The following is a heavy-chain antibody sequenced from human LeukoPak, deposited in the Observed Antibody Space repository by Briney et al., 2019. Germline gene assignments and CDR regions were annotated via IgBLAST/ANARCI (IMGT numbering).Heavy chain of an antibody. V-gene: IGHV3-21*01. CDR2: ISSSSSYI. J-gene: IGHJ3*02. Sequence: PGGSLRLSCAASGFTFSSYSMKWVRQAPGKGLEWVSSISSSSSYIYYADSVKGRFTISRDNAKNSLYLQMNSLRAEDTAVYYCARDGSYSSGWYEAFDIWGQGTMVTVSS. D-gene: IGHD6-19*01. CDR1: GFTFSSYS. CDR3: ARDGSYSSGWYEAFDI.